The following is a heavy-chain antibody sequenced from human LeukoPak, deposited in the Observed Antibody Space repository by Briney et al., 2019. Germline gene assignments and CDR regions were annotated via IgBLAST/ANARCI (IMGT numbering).Heavy chain of an antibody. Sequence: SETLSLACTVSGGSISSGDYYWSWLRQPPGKGLEWIGYIYYSGSTYYNPSLKSRVTISVDTSKNQFSLKLSSVTAADTAVYYCARGSNSYGFDYWGQGTLVTVSS. CDR1: GGSISSGDYY. J-gene: IGHJ4*02. CDR3: ARGSNSYGFDY. D-gene: IGHD5-18*01. CDR2: IYYSGST. V-gene: IGHV4-30-4*01.